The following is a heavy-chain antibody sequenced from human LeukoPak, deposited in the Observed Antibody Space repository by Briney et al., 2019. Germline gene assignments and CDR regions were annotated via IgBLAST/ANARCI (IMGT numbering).Heavy chain of an antibody. D-gene: IGHD4-23*01. Sequence: GGSLRLSCAASGFTFSNAWMNWVRQAPGKGLEWVGRIKSKIDGGTTDYAAPVKGRLTISRDDSKNTLYLQMNSLKTEDTAVYYCTTAYYGGNSDGGGYWGQGTLVTVSS. J-gene: IGHJ4*02. CDR2: IKSKIDGGTT. CDR1: GFTFSNAW. V-gene: IGHV3-15*07. CDR3: TTAYYGGNSDGGGY.